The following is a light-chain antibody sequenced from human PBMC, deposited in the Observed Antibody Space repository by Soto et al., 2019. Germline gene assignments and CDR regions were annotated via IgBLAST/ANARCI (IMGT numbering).Light chain of an antibody. J-gene: IGKJ3*01. CDR2: GAS. Sequence: EIVLTQSPNTLSLSPGETATLSCRASQSVSSGYLVWYQQKPGQAPRLLIYGASTRATGIPDRFSGSGSGTDLTLTISRLEPEDFAVYYCQQYGNSPPSVTFGPGTLVDIK. CDR3: QQYGNSPPSVT. V-gene: IGKV3-20*01. CDR1: QSVSSGY.